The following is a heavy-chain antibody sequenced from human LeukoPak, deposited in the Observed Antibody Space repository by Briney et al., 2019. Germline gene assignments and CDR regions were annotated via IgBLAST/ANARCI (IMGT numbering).Heavy chain of an antibody. D-gene: IGHD4/OR15-4a*01. CDR3: ARGPPFWLVRQLTTEYYFDY. Sequence: GASVKVSCKASGYTFTSYDINWVRQATGQGLEWMGWMNPNSGNTGYAQKFQGRVTITRNTSISTAYMELSSLRSEDTAVYYCARGPPFWLVRQLTTEYYFDYWGQGTLDTVSS. CDR1: GYTFTSYD. CDR2: MNPNSGNT. J-gene: IGHJ4*02. V-gene: IGHV1-8*03.